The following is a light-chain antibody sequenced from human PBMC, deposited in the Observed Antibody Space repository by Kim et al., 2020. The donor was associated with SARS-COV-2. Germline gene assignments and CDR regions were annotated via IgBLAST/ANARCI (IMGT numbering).Light chain of an antibody. Sequence: GKTVTISCTRSSGNIASNCVQWYQQRPGSSPTTVIYDDNQRPSGVPDRFSGSIDSSSNSASLTISGLKTEDEADYCCQSSDTTTVMFGGGTQLTVL. J-gene: IGLJ3*02. V-gene: IGLV6-57*01. CDR1: SGNIASNC. CDR3: QSSDTTTVM. CDR2: DDN.